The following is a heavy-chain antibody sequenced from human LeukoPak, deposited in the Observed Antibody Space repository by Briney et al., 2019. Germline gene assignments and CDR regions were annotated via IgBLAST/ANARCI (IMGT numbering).Heavy chain of an antibody. CDR1: GFTFSSYS. CDR3: VKAKVGATFDS. V-gene: IGHV3-64D*06. CDR2: INNNGGST. J-gene: IGHJ4*02. D-gene: IGHD1-26*01. Sequence: GGSLRLSCSASGFTFSSYSMDWVRQAPGKGPEYVSGINNNGGSTQYADSVKGRFTISRDNSKNTVYLQMSSLRPEDTAVYYCVKAKVGATFDSWGQGTLVIVSS.